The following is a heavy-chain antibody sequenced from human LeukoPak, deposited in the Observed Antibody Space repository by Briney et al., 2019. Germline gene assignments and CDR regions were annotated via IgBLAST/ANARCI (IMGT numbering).Heavy chain of an antibody. CDR1: GDSVSNSRVY. CDR2: IYNNGRT. CDR3: ARLRSLGAKMGSFDY. J-gene: IGHJ4*02. D-gene: IGHD1-26*01. V-gene: IGHV4-39*07. Sequence: SETLSLTCSVSGDSVSNSRVYWGWIRQTPGEGLEWIGSIYNNGRTYYKSSLESRVTISVDTPKNQFSLKLTSVTAADTAVYYCARLRSLGAKMGSFDYWGQGTLVTVSS.